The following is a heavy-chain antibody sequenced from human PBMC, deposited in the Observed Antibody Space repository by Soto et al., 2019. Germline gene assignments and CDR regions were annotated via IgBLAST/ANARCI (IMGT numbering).Heavy chain of an antibody. CDR1: GFTFSTRA. CDR3: ARESEDLTSNFDY. Sequence: GGSLRLSCVAPGFTFSTRAMMWVRQAPGKGLEWVSGMVGSGDAFHADSVKGRFTISKDNSKNTLYLQMNGLRAEDTAVYFCARESEDLTSNFDYWGQGTLVTVSS. V-gene: IGHV3-23*01. CDR2: MVGSGDA. J-gene: IGHJ4*02.